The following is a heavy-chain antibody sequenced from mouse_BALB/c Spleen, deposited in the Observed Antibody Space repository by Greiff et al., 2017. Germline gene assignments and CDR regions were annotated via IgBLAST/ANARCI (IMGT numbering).Heavy chain of an antibody. CDR3: ARDDYHAMDY. Sequence: EVQGVESGGGLVQPGGSLKLSCAASGFTFSSYGMSWVRQTPDKRLELVATINSNGGSTYYPDSVKGRFTISRDNAKNTLYLQMSSLKSEDTAMYYCARDDYHAMDYWGQGTSVTVSS. CDR1: GFTFSSYG. CDR2: INSNGGST. D-gene: IGHD2-13*01. J-gene: IGHJ4*01. V-gene: IGHV5-6-3*01.